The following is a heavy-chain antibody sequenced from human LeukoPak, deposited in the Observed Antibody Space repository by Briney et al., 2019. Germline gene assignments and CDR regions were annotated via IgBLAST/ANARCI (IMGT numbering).Heavy chain of an antibody. J-gene: IGHJ4*02. Sequence: GESLKISCKGSGYSFPTYLIAWVRQMPGKGLEWMGIIYPDESNIRYSPSFQGQVTISADKSISTAYLQWSSLKASETAMYYCARPPSRGYQSSFEYWGQGTLVTVSS. V-gene: IGHV5-51*01. CDR1: GYSFPTYL. CDR2: IYPDESNI. CDR3: ARPPSRGYQSSFEY. D-gene: IGHD5-12*01.